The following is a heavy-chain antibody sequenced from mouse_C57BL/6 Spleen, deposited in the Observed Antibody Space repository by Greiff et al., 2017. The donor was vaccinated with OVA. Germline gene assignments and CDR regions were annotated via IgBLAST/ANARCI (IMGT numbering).Heavy chain of an antibody. Sequence: QVQLQQPGAELVKPGASVKMSCKASGYTFTSYWITWVKQRPGQGLEWIGDIYPGSGGTNYNEKFKSKATLTVDKSSSTAYMQLSSLTSEDSAVYYGARGGGAGDFDYWGQGTTLTVSS. CDR3: ARGGGAGDFDY. CDR1: GYTFTSYW. D-gene: IGHD1-1*02. J-gene: IGHJ2*01. V-gene: IGHV1-55*01. CDR2: IYPGSGGT.